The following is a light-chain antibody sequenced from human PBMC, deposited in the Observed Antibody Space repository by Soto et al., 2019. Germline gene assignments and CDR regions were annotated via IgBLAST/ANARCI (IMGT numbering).Light chain of an antibody. J-gene: IGKJ2*01. CDR2: DAS. CDR1: QSVSSSC. CDR3: QQYGSAPYT. V-gene: IGKV3D-20*01. Sequence: EIVLTQSPATLSLSPGERATLSCGASQSVSSSCLAWYQQKPGLAPRLLIYDASSRATGIPDRFSGSGSGTDFPLTVSRLEPEDFAVYYCQQYGSAPYTFGQGTKLEIK.